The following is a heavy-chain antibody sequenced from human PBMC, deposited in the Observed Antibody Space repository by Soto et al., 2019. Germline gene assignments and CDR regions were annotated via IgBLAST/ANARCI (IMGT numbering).Heavy chain of an antibody. Sequence: GGSLRLSCAASGFTFSSYAMSWVRQAPGKGLEWVSAISGSGGSTYYADSVKGRFTISRDNSKNTLYLQMNSLRAEDTAVYYCAKGGRSNYSYGMDVWGQGTTVTVSS. D-gene: IGHD3-16*01. CDR1: GFTFSSYA. CDR2: ISGSGGST. V-gene: IGHV3-23*01. J-gene: IGHJ6*02. CDR3: AKGGRSNYSYGMDV.